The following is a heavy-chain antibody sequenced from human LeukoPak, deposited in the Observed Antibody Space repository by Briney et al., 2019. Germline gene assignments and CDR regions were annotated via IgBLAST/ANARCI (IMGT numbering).Heavy chain of an antibody. D-gene: IGHD3-22*01. Sequence: SVKVSCKASGGTFSSYAISWVRQAPGQGLEWMGGIIPIFGTANYAQKFQGRVTITADESTSTAYMELSSLRSEDTAVYYCAGAYYYDSSGYELGFGPYYYYGMDVWGQGTTVTVS. CDR1: GGTFSSYA. J-gene: IGHJ6*02. V-gene: IGHV1-69*13. CDR3: AGAYYYDSSGYELGFGPYYYYGMDV. CDR2: IIPIFGTA.